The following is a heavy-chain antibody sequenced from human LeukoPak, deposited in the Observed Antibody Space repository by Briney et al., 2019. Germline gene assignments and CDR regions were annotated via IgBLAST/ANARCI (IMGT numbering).Heavy chain of an antibody. V-gene: IGHV4-38-2*02. J-gene: IGHJ4*02. CDR1: GYSISSGYY. CDR2: IYHSGST. Sequence: SETLSLTCTVSGYSISSGYYWGWIRQPPGKGLEWIGSIYHSGSTYYNPSLKSRVTISVDTSKNQFSLKLSSVTAADTAVYYCARAADSSDSLLDYWGQGTLVTVSS. CDR3: ARAADSSDSLLDY. D-gene: IGHD3-22*01.